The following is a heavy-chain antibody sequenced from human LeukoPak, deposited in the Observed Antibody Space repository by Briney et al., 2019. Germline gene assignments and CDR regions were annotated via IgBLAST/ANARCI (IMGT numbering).Heavy chain of an antibody. CDR1: GGSFSGYY. J-gene: IGHJ4*02. D-gene: IGHD4-11*01. V-gene: IGHV4-34*01. CDR2: INHSGST. CDR3: ARAGRYSKGSWDY. Sequence: SETLSLTCAVYGGSFSGYYWSWIRQPPGKGPEWIGEINHSGSTNYNPSLKSRVTISVDTSKNQFSLKLSSVTAADTAVYYCARAGRYSKGSWDYWGQGTLVTVSS.